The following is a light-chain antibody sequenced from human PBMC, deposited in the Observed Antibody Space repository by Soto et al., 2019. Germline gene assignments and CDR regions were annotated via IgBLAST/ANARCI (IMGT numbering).Light chain of an antibody. Sequence: QSALTQPASVSGSPGQSITISCTGTSSDVGGYNYVSWYQQHPGKAPKLMIYEVSNRPSGVSNRFSDSKSGNTASLTISGLQAEDEADYYCSSYTSSSTVFGTGTKLTVL. CDR1: SSDVGGYNY. CDR2: EVS. V-gene: IGLV2-14*01. J-gene: IGLJ1*01. CDR3: SSYTSSSTV.